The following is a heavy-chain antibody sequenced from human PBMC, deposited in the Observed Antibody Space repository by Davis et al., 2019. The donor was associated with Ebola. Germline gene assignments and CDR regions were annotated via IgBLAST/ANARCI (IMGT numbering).Heavy chain of an antibody. CDR2: ISYDGSNA. D-gene: IGHD5-18*01. V-gene: IGHV3-30*04. Sequence: PGGSLRLSCAASGFTFRNYAMHWVRQAPGKGLEWVAVISYDGSNAHYADSLKGRFTISRDNSKNTQYLEMNSLRGEDTAVYYCARSVDTPVVPYFDYWGQGALVTVSS. CDR3: ARSVDTPVVPYFDY. J-gene: IGHJ4*02. CDR1: GFTFRNYA.